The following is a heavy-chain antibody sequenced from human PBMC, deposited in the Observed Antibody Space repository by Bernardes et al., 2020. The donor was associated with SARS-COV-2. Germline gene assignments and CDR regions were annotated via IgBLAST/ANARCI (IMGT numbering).Heavy chain of an antibody. Sequence: GGSLRLSCAASGFTFSSYAMSWVRQAPGKGLEWVSAISGSGGSTYYADSVKGRFTISRDNSKNTLYLQMNSLRAEDTAVYYCARESGSYYVSFYDYWGQGTLVTVSS. CDR2: ISGSGGST. CDR3: ARESGSYYVSFYDY. J-gene: IGHJ4*02. V-gene: IGHV3-23*01. CDR1: GFTFSSYA. D-gene: IGHD1-26*01.